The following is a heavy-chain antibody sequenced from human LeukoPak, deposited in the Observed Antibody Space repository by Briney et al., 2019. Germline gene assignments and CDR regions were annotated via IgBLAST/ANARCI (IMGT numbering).Heavy chain of an antibody. V-gene: IGHV3-23*01. Sequence: GGSLRLSCAGSGFPFSSDAMNWVRQAPGKGLEWVASISGSTGSTQYADSVKGRLTVSRDNSKSTLSLRVNDLRPEDTAVYYCARDSKRSADYLGQGPLLTVSS. CDR1: GFPFSSDA. J-gene: IGHJ4*02. CDR3: ARDSKRSADY. CDR2: ISGSTGST.